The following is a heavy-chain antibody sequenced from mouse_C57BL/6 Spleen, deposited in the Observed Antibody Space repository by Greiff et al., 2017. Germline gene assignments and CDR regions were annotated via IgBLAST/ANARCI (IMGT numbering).Heavy chain of an antibody. J-gene: IGHJ2*01. Sequence: QVQLQQPGAELVMPGASVKLSCKASGYTFTSYWMHWVKQRPGQGLEWIGEIDPSDSYTNYNQKFKGKSTLTVDKSSSTAYMQLSSLTSEDSAVYYCARDYRYYFDYWGPGTTLTVSS. CDR3: ARDYRYYFDY. CDR2: IDPSDSYT. V-gene: IGHV1-69*01. D-gene: IGHD2-14*01. CDR1: GYTFTSYW.